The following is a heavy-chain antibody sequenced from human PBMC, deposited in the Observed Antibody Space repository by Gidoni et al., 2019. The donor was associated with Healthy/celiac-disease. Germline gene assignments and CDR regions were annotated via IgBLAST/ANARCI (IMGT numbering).Heavy chain of an antibody. CDR1: VYTFPSYA. V-gene: IGHV7-4-1*02. J-gene: IGHJ5*02. CDR3: ARAGGYSGSYYDWFDP. Sequence: VQLVQSGSELKTPGASVQVSCKASVYTFPSYAMNWVRQAPGQGLEWRGWINTNTGNPTYAQGFTGRFVFSLDTSVSTAYLQSSSLKAEDTAVYYCARAGGYSGSYYDWFDPWGQGTLVTVSS. D-gene: IGHD1-26*01. CDR2: INTNTGNP.